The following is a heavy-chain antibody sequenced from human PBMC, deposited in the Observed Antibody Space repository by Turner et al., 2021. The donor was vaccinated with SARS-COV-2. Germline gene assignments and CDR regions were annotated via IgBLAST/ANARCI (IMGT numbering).Heavy chain of an antibody. Sequence: QLQLLESRPGLVKPSETLSLTCTVPGGSISSSSYYWGWIRQPPGKGLEWIGNIYYSGSTYYNPSLKSRVTISVDTSKNQFSLKLSSVTAADTAVYYCASRLITMIVVVKDLSAFDIWGQGTMVTVSS. V-gene: IGHV4-39*01. CDR3: ASRLITMIVVVKDLSAFDI. D-gene: IGHD3-22*01. CDR1: GGSISSSSYY. J-gene: IGHJ3*02. CDR2: IYYSGST.